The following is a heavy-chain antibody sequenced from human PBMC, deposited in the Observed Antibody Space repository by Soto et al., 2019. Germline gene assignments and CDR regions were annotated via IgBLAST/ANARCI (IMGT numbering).Heavy chain of an antibody. D-gene: IGHD3-3*01. V-gene: IGHV1-8*01. CDR1: GYTFTGYD. CDR2: MNPNSGNT. CDR3: ARDNPLYDFWSGAGYYYYYMDV. Sequence: ASVKVSCKASGYTFTGYDINWVRQATGQGLEWMGWMNPNSGNTGYAQKFQGRVTMTRNTSISTAYMELSSLRSEDTAVYYCARDNPLYDFWSGAGYYYYYMDVWGKGTTVTVSS. J-gene: IGHJ6*03.